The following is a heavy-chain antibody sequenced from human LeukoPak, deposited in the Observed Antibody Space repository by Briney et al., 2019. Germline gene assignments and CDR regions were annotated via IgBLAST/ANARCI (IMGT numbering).Heavy chain of an antibody. J-gene: IGHJ5*02. D-gene: IGHD2-15*01. V-gene: IGHV1-2*02. CDR2: INPNSGGT. CDR1: RYTFTGYY. CDR3: ARKSLVAYWFDP. Sequence: ASVKVSCKASRYTFTGYYMHWVRQAPGQGLEWMGWINPNSGGTNYAQKLQGRVTMTRDTSISTAYMELSRLRSDDTAVYYCARKSLVAYWFDPWGQGTLVTVSS.